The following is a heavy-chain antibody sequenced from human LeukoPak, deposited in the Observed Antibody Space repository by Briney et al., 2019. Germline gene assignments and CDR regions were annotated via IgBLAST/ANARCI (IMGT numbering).Heavy chain of an antibody. D-gene: IGHD1-26*01. CDR3: ARGHLVGATAEDY. CDR2: IYYSGST. V-gene: IGHV4-30-4*08. Sequence: SETLSLTCTVSGGSISSGDYYWSWIRQPPGKGLEWIGYIYYSGSTYYNPSLKSRVTISVDTSKNQFSLKLSSVTAADTAVYYCARGHLVGATAEDYWGQGTLVTVSS. J-gene: IGHJ4*02. CDR1: GGSISSGDYY.